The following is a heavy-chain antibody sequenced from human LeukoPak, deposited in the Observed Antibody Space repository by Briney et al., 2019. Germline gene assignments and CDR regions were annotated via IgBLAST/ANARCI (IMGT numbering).Heavy chain of an antibody. J-gene: IGHJ6*03. Sequence: SETLSLTCAVYVGSFIGYYWSWIRQPPGEGREWIGDINHSGSTNYNPSLKSRVTISVDPSKNQFSLKLSSVTAANTAVYSCARLGTQRCSSTSCSPRDYYYYMDVWGKGTTVTVSS. CDR2: INHSGST. CDR3: ARLGTQRCSSTSCSPRDYYYYMDV. CDR1: VGSFIGYY. D-gene: IGHD2-2*01. V-gene: IGHV4-34*01.